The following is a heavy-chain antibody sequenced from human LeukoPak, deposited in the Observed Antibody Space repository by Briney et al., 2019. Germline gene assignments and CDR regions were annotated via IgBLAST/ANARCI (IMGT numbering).Heavy chain of an antibody. V-gene: IGHV1-2*02. CDR1: GYTFTGYY. Sequence: ASVKVSCKASGYTFTGYYMHWVRQAPGQGLEWMGWINPNSGGTNYAQKFQGRVTMTRDTSISTAYMELSRLRSDDTAAYYCARGRDLWGVGEYYFDYWGQGTLVTVSS. CDR2: INPNSGGT. J-gene: IGHJ4*02. CDR3: ARGRDLWGVGEYYFDY. D-gene: IGHD3-16*01.